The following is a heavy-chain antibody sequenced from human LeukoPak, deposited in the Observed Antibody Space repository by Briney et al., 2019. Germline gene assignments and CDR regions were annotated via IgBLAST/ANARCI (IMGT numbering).Heavy chain of an antibody. CDR3: ARDSLVVVAATDNWFDP. D-gene: IGHD2-15*01. J-gene: IGHJ5*02. CDR1: GYTFTGYY. V-gene: IGHV1-2*02. CDR2: INPNSGGT. Sequence: ASVKVSCKASGYTFTGYYMHWVRQAPGQGLEWMRWINPNSGGTNYAQKFQGRVTMTRDTSISTAYMELSRLRSDDTAVYYCARDSLVVVAATDNWFDPWGQGTLVTVSS.